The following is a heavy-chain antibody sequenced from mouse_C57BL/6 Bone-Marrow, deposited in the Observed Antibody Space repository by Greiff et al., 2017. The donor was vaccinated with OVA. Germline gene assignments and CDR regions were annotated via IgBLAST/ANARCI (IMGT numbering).Heavy chain of an antibody. J-gene: IGHJ2*01. Sequence: EVKLMESGGGLVKPGGSLKLSCAASGFTFRSYAMSWVRQTPETRLEWVATISDGGSYTYYPDNVKGRFTISRDNAKNNLYRQMSHLKSEDTAMYYCARDGRNPYFDYWGQGTTLTVSS. V-gene: IGHV5-4*01. CDR1: GFTFRSYA. CDR2: ISDGGSYT. CDR3: ARDGRNPYFDY.